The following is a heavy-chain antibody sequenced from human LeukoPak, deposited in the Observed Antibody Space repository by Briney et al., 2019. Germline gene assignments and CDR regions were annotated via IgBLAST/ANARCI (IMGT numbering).Heavy chain of an antibody. CDR2: ISYDGSNK. J-gene: IGHJ4*02. Sequence: GGSLRLSCAASGFTFSSYGMHWVRQAPGKGLEWVAVISYDGSNKYYADSVKGRFTISRDNSKNTLYLQMNSLRAEDTAVYYCAKDSGVSGTCDYWGQGTLLTVSS. CDR3: AKDSGVSGTCDY. D-gene: IGHD2-15*01. V-gene: IGHV3-30*18. CDR1: GFTFSSYG.